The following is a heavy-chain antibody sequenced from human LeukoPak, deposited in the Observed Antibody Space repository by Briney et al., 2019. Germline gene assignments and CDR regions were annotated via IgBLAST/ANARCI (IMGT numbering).Heavy chain of an antibody. D-gene: IGHD6-19*01. Sequence: KPSETLSLTXTVSGGSISSYYWSWIRQAPGKGLEGIGYIYYSGSTNYNPSLKSRVTISVDTSKNQFSLKLSSVTAADTAVYYCARDRSSGWYGKYYFDYWGQGTLVTVSS. V-gene: IGHV4-59*01. CDR3: ARDRSSGWYGKYYFDY. J-gene: IGHJ4*02. CDR2: IYYSGST. CDR1: GGSISSYY.